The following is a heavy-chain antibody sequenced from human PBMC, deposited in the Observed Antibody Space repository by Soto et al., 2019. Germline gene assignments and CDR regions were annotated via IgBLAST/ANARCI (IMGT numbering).Heavy chain of an antibody. CDR2: INPNSGGT. CDR3: ARGYCSSIFCYFVEEQYYKSF. CDR1: GYSFTVYY. Sequence: GDSVNVSCKASGYSFTVYYMHWVRQAPGQGLEWMGWINPNSGGTNYAQKFQGWVTMTRDTSISTAYMELSRLRSDDTAVYYCARGYCSSIFCYFVEEQYYKSFCGKGTSDIVSS. D-gene: IGHD2-2*01. J-gene: IGHJ6*04. V-gene: IGHV1-2*04.